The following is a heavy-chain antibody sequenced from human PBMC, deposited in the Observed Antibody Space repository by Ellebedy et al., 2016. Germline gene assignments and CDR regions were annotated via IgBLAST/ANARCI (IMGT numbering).Heavy chain of an antibody. CDR2: ISAYNGNT. J-gene: IGHJ4*02. Sequence: ASVKVSCXASAQTFNKNGFTWVRQAPGQGLEWMGWISAYNGNTNYAQKLQGRVTMTTDTSTSTSYMELRSLRYDDTAMYYCARGGMLYCSSTYCVDYWGQGTLVTVSS. V-gene: IGHV1-18*01. CDR1: AQTFNKNG. CDR3: ARGGMLYCSSTYCVDY. D-gene: IGHD2-2*01.